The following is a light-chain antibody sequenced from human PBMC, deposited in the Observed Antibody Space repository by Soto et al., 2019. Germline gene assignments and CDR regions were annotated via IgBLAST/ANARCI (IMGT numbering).Light chain of an antibody. CDR1: ESVSTF. Sequence: EIVLTQSPATLSLSAGERATLSCRASESVSTFLAWYRQKPGQAPRVLIYGTSIRASGVPERFSGGGSGTDFTLTITRLEPEDFAVYYCQQYNNWPVTFGQGTKVDIK. V-gene: IGKV3-11*01. CDR3: QQYNNWPVT. CDR2: GTS. J-gene: IGKJ2*01.